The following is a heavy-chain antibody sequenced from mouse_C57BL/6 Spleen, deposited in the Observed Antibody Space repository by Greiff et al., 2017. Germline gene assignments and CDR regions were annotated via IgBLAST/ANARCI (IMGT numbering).Heavy chain of an antibody. Sequence: QLQQSGPELVKPGASVKISCKASGYSFTDYNMNWVKQSNGQSLEWIGVINPNYGTTSDNQKFKGKATLTVDQSSSTAYMQRNSLTSEYAAVYYCTRGGSGYTLDYWGQGTTLTVSS. D-gene: IGHD3-2*02. CDR2: INPNYGTT. CDR1: GYSFTDYN. J-gene: IGHJ2*01. CDR3: TRGGSGYTLDY. V-gene: IGHV1-39*01.